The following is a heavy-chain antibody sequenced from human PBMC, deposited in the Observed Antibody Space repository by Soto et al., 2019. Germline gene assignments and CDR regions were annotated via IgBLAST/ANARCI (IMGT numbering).Heavy chain of an antibody. V-gene: IGHV3-9*01. CDR3: AKVSTTHNFGPLDA. Sequence: PGGSLRLSCASSVFTFDDYGMHCVRQSPGKGLEWVSGISWNSGSIGYADSVKGRFIISRDNAKNSVYLQMNNLRPEDTAFYFCAKVSTTHNFGPLDAWGQGTLVNVSS. J-gene: IGHJ5*02. CDR2: ISWNSGSI. D-gene: IGHD1-1*01. CDR1: VFTFDDYG.